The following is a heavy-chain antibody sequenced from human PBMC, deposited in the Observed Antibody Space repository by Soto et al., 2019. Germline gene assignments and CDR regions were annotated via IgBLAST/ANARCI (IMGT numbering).Heavy chain of an antibody. CDR1: GGSIISYY. J-gene: IGHJ5*02. V-gene: IGHV4-59*01. CDR3: ARDLTAAASNWFDP. D-gene: IGHD6-13*01. CDR2: IYYSGST. Sequence: SETLSLTCTVSGGSIISYYWSWIRQPPGKGLEWIGYIYYSGSTNYNPSLKSRVTISVDTSKNQFSLKLSSVTAADTAVYYCARDLTAAASNWFDPWGQGTLVTVSS.